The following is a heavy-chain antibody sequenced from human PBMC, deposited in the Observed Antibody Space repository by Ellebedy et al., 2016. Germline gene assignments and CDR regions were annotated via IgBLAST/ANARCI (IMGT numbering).Heavy chain of an antibody. CDR3: ARERTTVTTGAFDI. CDR1: GGSFSGYY. CDR2: INHSGST. D-gene: IGHD4-17*01. V-gene: IGHV4-34*01. Sequence: SETLSLXCAVYGGSFSGYYWSWIRQPPGKGLEWIGEINHSGSTNYNPSLKSRVTISVDTSKNQFSLKLSSVTAADTAVYYCARERTTVTTGAFDIWGQGTMVTVSS. J-gene: IGHJ3*02.